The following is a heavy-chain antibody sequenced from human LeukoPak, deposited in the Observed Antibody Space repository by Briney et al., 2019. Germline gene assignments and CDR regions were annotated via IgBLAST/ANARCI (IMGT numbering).Heavy chain of an antibody. Sequence: PGGSLRLSCAASGFIFSNYGMHWVRQAPGKGLEWVSYISSSSSTIYYADSVKGRFTISRDNAKDSLYLQMNSLRAEDTAVYYCASGVGYDSSGYYDYWGQGTLVTVSS. V-gene: IGHV3-48*01. CDR2: ISSSSSTI. D-gene: IGHD3-22*01. CDR3: ASGVGYDSSGYYDY. CDR1: GFIFSNYG. J-gene: IGHJ4*02.